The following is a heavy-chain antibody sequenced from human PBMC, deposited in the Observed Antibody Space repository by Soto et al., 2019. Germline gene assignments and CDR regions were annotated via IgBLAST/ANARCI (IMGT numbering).Heavy chain of an antibody. D-gene: IGHD2-21*02. V-gene: IGHV3-30*18. CDR2: ISYDGSNK. CDR3: AQLLLSWGGDSSGDY. J-gene: IGHJ4*02. Sequence: QVQLVESGGGVVQPGRSMRLSWAASGFTFSSYGMHWVRQAPGKGLEWVAVISYDGSNKYYASSVKGRFTISRDNSKNTMYLQMNSLRAEDTAVYYCAQLLLSWGGDSSGDYWGQGTLVTVSS. CDR1: GFTFSSYG.